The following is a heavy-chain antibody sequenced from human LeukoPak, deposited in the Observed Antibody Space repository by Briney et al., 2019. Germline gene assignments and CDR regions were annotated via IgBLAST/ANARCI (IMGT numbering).Heavy chain of an antibody. CDR2: ISSSSSYI. V-gene: IGHV3-21*01. Sequence: GGSLRLSCAASGFTFSSYSMSWVRPAPGKGLEWVSSISSSSSYINYADSVKGRFTISRDNAKNSLYLQMNSLRAEDTAVYYCARDGNEYSSGWHITLIDYWGQGTLVTVSS. CDR1: GFTFSSYS. D-gene: IGHD6-19*01. CDR3: ARDGNEYSSGWHITLIDY. J-gene: IGHJ4*02.